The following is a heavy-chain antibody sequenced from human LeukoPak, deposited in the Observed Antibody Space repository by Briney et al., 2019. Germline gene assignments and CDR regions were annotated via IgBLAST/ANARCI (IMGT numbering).Heavy chain of an antibody. D-gene: IGHD6-19*01. Sequence: GRSLRLSCAASGSTFSSYGMHWVRQAPGKGLEWVAVISYDGSNKYYADSVKGRFTISRDNSKNTLYLQMNSLRAEDTAVYYCAKFSSGWPLDYWGQGTLVTVSS. V-gene: IGHV3-30*18. CDR1: GSTFSSYG. J-gene: IGHJ4*02. CDR3: AKFSSGWPLDY. CDR2: ISYDGSNK.